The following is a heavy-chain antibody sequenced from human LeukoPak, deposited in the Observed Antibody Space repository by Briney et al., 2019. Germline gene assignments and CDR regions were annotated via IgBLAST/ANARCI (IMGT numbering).Heavy chain of an antibody. CDR3: AREAHYDILTGYSPLDY. V-gene: IGHV1-18*01. CDR1: GYTFTSYG. J-gene: IGHJ4*02. Sequence: ASVTVSCKASGYTFTSYGISWVRQAPGQGLEGMGWISAYNGNTNYAQKLQGRVTMTTDTSTSTAYMELRSLRSDDTAVYYCAREAHYDILTGYSPLDYWGQGTLVTVSS. CDR2: ISAYNGNT. D-gene: IGHD3-9*01.